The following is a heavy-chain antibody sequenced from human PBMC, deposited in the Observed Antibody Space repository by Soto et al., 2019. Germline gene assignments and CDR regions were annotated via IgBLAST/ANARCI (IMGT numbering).Heavy chain of an antibody. J-gene: IGHJ6*03. Sequence: QVQLVQSGAEVKKPGASVKVSCKASGYTFTSYDINWVRQATGQGLEWMGWMNPNSGNTGYAQKFQGRVTMTRNTSISTAYMELSSLRSEDTAVYYCARGLYCSSTSCYLYYYYMDVWGKGTTVTVSS. CDR1: GYTFTSYD. V-gene: IGHV1-8*01. CDR2: MNPNSGNT. CDR3: ARGLYCSSTSCYLYYYYMDV. D-gene: IGHD2-2*01.